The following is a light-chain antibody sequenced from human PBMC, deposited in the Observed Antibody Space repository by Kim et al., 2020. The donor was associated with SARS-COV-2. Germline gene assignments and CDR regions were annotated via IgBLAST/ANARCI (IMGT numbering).Light chain of an antibody. CDR2: AVS. Sequence: QSITISSTGTSSDVGSYDYVSWYQQHPGKAPKLMIYAVSNRPSGVSNRFSGSKSANTASLTISGLQAEDEADYYCSSYTRSSTNYVFGTGTKVTVL. J-gene: IGLJ1*01. CDR1: SSDVGSYDY. CDR3: SSYTRSSTNYV. V-gene: IGLV2-14*03.